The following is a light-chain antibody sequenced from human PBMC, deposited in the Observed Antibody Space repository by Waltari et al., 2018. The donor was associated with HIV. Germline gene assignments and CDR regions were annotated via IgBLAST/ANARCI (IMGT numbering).Light chain of an antibody. CDR2: GAS. CDR1: QSFGSN. J-gene: IGKJ4*01. CDR3: QQYNNWPLT. V-gene: IGKV3-15*01. Sequence: ETVMTQSPATLSVSPGERATLSCRASQSFGSNLAWYQQKPGQGTRLLIYGASTRATGIPARFSGSGSGTEFTLTISSLQSEDFAVYYCQQYNNWPLTFGGGTKVEIK.